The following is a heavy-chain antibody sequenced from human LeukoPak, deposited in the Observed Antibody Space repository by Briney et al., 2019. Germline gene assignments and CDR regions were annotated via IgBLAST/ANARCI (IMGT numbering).Heavy chain of an antibody. CDR3: AREVRNTPVVVPAAYYYYGMDV. V-gene: IGHV1-8*01. CDR2: MNPNSGNT. D-gene: IGHD2-2*01. CDR1: GYTFTSYD. J-gene: IGHJ6*02. Sequence: ASVTVSCKASGYTFTSYDINWVRQAPGQGLEWMGWMNPNSGNTGYAQKFQGRVTMTRNTSISTAYMELSSLRSEDTAVYYCAREVRNTPVVVPAAYYYYGMDVWGQGTTVTVSS.